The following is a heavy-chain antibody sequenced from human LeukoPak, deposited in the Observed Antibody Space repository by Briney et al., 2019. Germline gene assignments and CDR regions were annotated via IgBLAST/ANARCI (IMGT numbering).Heavy chain of an antibody. J-gene: IGHJ4*02. CDR3: ARVASGSYYPDY. CDR2: IWYAGSNK. Sequence: PGRSLRLSCAASGFTFSDYDMHWVRQAPGKGLEWVAVIWYAGSNKYYADSVKGRFAISRDNSKNTLYLQMNSLRAEDTGVYYCARVASGSYYPDYWGQGTLVTVSS. D-gene: IGHD3-10*01. CDR1: GFTFSDYD. V-gene: IGHV3-33*01.